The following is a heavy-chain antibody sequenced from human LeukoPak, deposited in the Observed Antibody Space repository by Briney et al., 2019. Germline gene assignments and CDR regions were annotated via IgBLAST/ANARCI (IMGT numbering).Heavy chain of an antibody. Sequence: GGSLRLSCAASGFTFSSYAMSWVRQAPGKGLEWVSAISGSGGSTYYADSVKGRFTISRDNSKNTLYLQMNSLRAEDTAVYYCAKDHPWIQLWYGAFDYWGQGTLVTVSS. D-gene: IGHD5-18*01. CDR3: AKDHPWIQLWYGAFDY. V-gene: IGHV3-23*01. CDR1: GFTFSSYA. J-gene: IGHJ4*02. CDR2: ISGSGGST.